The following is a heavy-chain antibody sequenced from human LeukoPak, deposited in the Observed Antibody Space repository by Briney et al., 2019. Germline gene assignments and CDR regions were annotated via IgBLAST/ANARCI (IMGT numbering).Heavy chain of an antibody. D-gene: IGHD4-11*01. Sequence: GASVKVSCKASGYTFTSYAMHWVRQAPGQRLEWMGWINAGNGNTKYSQEFQGRVTITRDTSASTAYMELSSLRSEDMAVYYCARGGLYSNLNWFDPWGQGTLVTVSS. J-gene: IGHJ5*02. V-gene: IGHV1-3*03. CDR2: INAGNGNT. CDR1: GYTFTSYA. CDR3: ARGGLYSNLNWFDP.